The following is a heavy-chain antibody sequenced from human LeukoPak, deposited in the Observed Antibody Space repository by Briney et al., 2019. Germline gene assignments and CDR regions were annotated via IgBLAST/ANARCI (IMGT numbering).Heavy chain of an antibody. CDR1: GYTFTGYY. V-gene: IGHV1-2*02. Sequence: ASVKVSCKASGYTFTGYYMHWVRQAPGQGLEWMGWINPNSGGTNYAQKFQGRVTMTRDTSISTAYMELSRLRSDDTAVYYCARVIAAAGKGSDYWGQGTLVTVSS. CDR2: INPNSGGT. CDR3: ARVIAAAGKGSDY. J-gene: IGHJ4*02. D-gene: IGHD6-13*01.